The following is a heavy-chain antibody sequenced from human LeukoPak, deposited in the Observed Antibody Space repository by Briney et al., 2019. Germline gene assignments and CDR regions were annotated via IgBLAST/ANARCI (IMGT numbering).Heavy chain of an antibody. Sequence: PSETLSLTCTVSGYSISSGYYWGWIRQPPGKGLEWIGEINHSGSTNYNPSLKSRVTISVDTSKNQFSLKLSSVTAADTAVYYCARGSRGWKTDWFDPWGQGTLVTVSS. J-gene: IGHJ5*02. CDR3: ARGSRGWKTDWFDP. D-gene: IGHD6-19*01. CDR2: INHSGST. V-gene: IGHV4-38-2*02. CDR1: GYSISSGYY.